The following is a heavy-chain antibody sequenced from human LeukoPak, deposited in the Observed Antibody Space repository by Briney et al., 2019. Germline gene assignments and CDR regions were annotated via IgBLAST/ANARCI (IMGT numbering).Heavy chain of an antibody. V-gene: IGHV3-30*03. D-gene: IGHD3-22*01. CDR3: ARGGYDYLNREYYFDY. CDR1: GFIFSHYG. CDR2: ISFDGSNK. Sequence: PGGSLRLSCAASGFIFSHYGMHWVRQAPGKGLEWVAVISFDGSNKYYADSVKGRFTISRDNSKNTLYLQMNSLRAEDTAVYYCARGGYDYLNREYYFDYWGQGTLVTVSS. J-gene: IGHJ4*02.